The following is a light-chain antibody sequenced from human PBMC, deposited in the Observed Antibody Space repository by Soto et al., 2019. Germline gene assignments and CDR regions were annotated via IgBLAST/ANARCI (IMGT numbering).Light chain of an antibody. CDR3: QQSYSTPLT. CDR2: AAS. Sequence: DIQMTQSPSSLSASVGDRVTITCRASQTISSYLNWYQQTPGKAPKLLIYAASSLQSGVPSRFSGSGSGTDFTLTIISLQPADFATYYCQQSYSTPLTFGGGTKVEI. CDR1: QTISSY. V-gene: IGKV1-39*01. J-gene: IGKJ4*01.